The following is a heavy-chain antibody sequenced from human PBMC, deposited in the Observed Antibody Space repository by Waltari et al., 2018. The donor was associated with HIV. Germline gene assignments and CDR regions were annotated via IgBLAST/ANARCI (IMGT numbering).Heavy chain of an antibody. CDR1: GDSISSGSYY. CDR3: ARSSALYYFDH. D-gene: IGHD3-3*01. J-gene: IGHJ4*02. V-gene: IGHV4-61*02. CDR2: IYSSGSI. Sequence: QVQLQESGPGLVKPSQTLSLTCTVSGDSISSGSYYWRWIRQPAGKGLEWIGRIYSSGSINYNPSLKSRVTISVDTSKNQFSLKLSSVTAADTAVYYCARSSALYYFDHWGQGTLVTVSS.